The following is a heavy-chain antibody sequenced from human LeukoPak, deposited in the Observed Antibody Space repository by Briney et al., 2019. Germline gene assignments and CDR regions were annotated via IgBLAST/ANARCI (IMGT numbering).Heavy chain of an antibody. CDR1: GYSFSNYG. CDR2: ISTDNGNT. Sequence: ASVKVSCKPSGYSFSNYGISWVRQAPGRGLEWMGWISTDNGNTNYAQKFQGRVTMTTDTSTSTAYMELRSLRFDDTAVYYCARVFTIFGVVITYYMDVWGKGTTVTVSS. CDR3: ARVFTIFGVVITYYMDV. V-gene: IGHV1-18*01. J-gene: IGHJ6*03. D-gene: IGHD3-3*01.